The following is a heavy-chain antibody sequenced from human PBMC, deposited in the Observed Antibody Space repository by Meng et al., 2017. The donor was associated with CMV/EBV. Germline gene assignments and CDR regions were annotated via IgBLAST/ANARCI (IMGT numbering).Heavy chain of an antibody. CDR1: GFTFSSYE. CDR3: ARDLAVAGSYYYYGMDV. D-gene: IGHD6-19*01. J-gene: IGHJ6*02. Sequence: GESLKISCAASGFTFSSYEMNWVRQAPGKGLEWVSYISSSGSTIYYADSVKGRFTISRDNAKNSLYLQMNSLRAEDTAVYYCARDLAVAGSYYYYGMDVWGQGTTVTSP. CDR2: ISSSGSTI. V-gene: IGHV3-48*03.